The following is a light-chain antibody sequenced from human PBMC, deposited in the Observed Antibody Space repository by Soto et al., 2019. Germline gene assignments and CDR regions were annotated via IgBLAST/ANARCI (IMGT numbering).Light chain of an antibody. CDR1: QSISTW. CDR3: QQSYSTLRT. Sequence: IQMTQSPSTLSASVGDRVTITCRASQSISTWLAWYQQKPGKAPNLLIYAASSLQSGVPSRFSGSGSGTDFTLTISSLQPEDFATYYCQQSYSTLRTFGQGTKVDIK. V-gene: IGKV1-39*01. J-gene: IGKJ1*01. CDR2: AAS.